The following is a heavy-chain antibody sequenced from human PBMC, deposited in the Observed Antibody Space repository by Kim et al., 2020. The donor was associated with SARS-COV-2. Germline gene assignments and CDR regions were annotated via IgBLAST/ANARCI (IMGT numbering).Heavy chain of an antibody. Sequence: ASVKVSCKASGYTFTSYDINWVRQATGQGLEWMGWMNPNSGNTGYAQKFQGRVTMTRNTSISTAYMELSSLRSEDTAVYYCARGRRRDYCSGGSCYGLRLNWFDPWGQGTLVTVSS. CDR3: ARGRRRDYCSGGSCYGLRLNWFDP. J-gene: IGHJ5*02. V-gene: IGHV1-8*01. CDR2: MNPNSGNT. CDR1: GYTFTSYD. D-gene: IGHD2-15*01.